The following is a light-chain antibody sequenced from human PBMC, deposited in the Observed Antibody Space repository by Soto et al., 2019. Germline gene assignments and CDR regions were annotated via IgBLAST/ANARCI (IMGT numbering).Light chain of an antibody. CDR2: GAS. CDR1: QSVSSK. V-gene: IGKV3-15*01. Sequence: EVVMTQSPATLSVSPGERSRLPCRASQSVSSKLAWYQQKHGQAPSLLIYGASTRATGIPARFSGSGSGTEFTLTISSLQSEDFAVYYCQQYDNWHTITFGHGTRLEIK. J-gene: IGKJ5*01. CDR3: QQYDNWHTIT.